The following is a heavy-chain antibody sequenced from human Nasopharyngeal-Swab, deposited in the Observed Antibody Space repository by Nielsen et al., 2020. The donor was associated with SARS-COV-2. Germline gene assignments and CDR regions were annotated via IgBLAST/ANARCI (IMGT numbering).Heavy chain of an antibody. D-gene: IGHD3-10*01. Sequence: SLRLSCAASGFTFSSYGMHWVRQAPGKGLEWVAVISYDGSNKYYADSVKGRFTISRDNSKNTLYLQMNSLRAEDTAVYYCAKDGGGFGEPFYGMDVWGQGTTVTVSS. CDR1: GFTFSSYG. CDR3: AKDGGGFGEPFYGMDV. CDR2: ISYDGSNK. V-gene: IGHV3-30*18. J-gene: IGHJ6*02.